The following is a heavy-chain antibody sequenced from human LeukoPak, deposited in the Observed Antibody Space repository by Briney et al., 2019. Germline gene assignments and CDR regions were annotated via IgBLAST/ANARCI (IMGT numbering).Heavy chain of an antibody. CDR2: ISGSGGST. J-gene: IGHJ4*02. CDR3: AKDGLGYCSSTSCYPGFDY. V-gene: IGHV3-23*01. D-gene: IGHD2-2*01. Sequence: GGSLRLSCAASGFTFSSDAMSWVRQAPGKGLEWVSAISGSGGSTYYADSVKGRFTISRDNSKNTLYLQMNSLRAEDTAVYYCAKDGLGYCSSTSCYPGFDYWGQGTLVTVSS. CDR1: GFTFSSDA.